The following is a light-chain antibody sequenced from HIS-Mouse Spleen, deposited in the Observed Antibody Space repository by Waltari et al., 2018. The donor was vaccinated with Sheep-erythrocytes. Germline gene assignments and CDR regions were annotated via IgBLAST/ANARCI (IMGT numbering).Light chain of an antibody. Sequence: QSALTQPRSVSGSPGQSVTISCTGTSSDVGGYNYVSWYQQHPGKAPKLMIYDVSKRPTVVPERFSGSKSVNTASLTISGLQAEDEADYYCCSYAGSYNHVFATGTKVTVL. CDR3: CSYAGSYNHV. CDR1: SSDVGGYNY. V-gene: IGLV2-11*01. CDR2: DVS. J-gene: IGLJ1*01.